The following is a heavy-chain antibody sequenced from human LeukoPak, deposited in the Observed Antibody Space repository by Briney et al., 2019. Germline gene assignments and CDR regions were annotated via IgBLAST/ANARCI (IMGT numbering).Heavy chain of an antibody. CDR3: ARSESYFDY. CDR1: GFTFSTYD. J-gene: IGHJ4*02. V-gene: IGHV3-48*03. Sequence: PGGSLRLSCAASGFTFSTYDMNWVRQAPGKGLEWVSYISSSGFTISYADSVKGRFTISRDNAKSSLYLQMSSLRAEDTAFYYCARSESYFDYWGQGALLTVSS. CDR2: ISSSGFTI.